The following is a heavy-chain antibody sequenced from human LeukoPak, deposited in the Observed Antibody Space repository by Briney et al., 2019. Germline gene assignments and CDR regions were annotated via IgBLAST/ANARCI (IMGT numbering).Heavy chain of an antibody. J-gene: IGHJ6*04. V-gene: IGHV3-21*01. D-gene: IGHD3-10*02. CDR3: AELGITMIGGV. CDR1: GFTFSSYS. Sequence: PGGPLRLSCAASGFTFSSYSMNWVRQAPGKGLEWVSSISSSSSYIYYADSVKGRFTISRDNAKNSLYLQMSSLRAEDTAVYYCAELGITMIGGVWGKGTTVTISS. CDR2: ISSSSSYI.